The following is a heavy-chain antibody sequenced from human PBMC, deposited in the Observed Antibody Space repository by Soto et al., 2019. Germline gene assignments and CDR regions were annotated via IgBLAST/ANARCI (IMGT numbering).Heavy chain of an antibody. Sequence: QVQLVQSGAEVKKPGASVKVSCKASGYTFTDYYMHWVRQAPGQGLEWLGWINPYTGGTNYAHKFQDRGTLTRDTSTSTAYLDLSRLTSDDTAVYYCARDPIGGGAPYYCDYWGQGTLVTASS. CDR1: GYTFTDYY. D-gene: IGHD3-16*01. J-gene: IGHJ4*02. V-gene: IGHV1-2*02. CDR3: ARDPIGGGAPYYCDY. CDR2: INPYTGGT.